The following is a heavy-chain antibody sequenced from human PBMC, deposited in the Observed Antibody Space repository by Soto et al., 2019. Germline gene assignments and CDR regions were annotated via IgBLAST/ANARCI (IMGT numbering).Heavy chain of an antibody. CDR1: GVSISSSSYY. J-gene: IGHJ4*02. Sequence: SETLSLTCTVSGVSISSSSYYWGWIRQPPGKGLEWIGSIYYSGSTYYNPSLKSRVTISVDTSKNQFSLKLSSVTAADTAVYYCARLSIGGIYSGYVGYFDYWGQGTLVTVSS. D-gene: IGHD5-12*01. V-gene: IGHV4-39*01. CDR2: IYYSGST. CDR3: ARLSIGGIYSGYVGYFDY.